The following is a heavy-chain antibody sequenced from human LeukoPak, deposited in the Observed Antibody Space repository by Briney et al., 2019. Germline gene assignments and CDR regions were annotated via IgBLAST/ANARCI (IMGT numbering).Heavy chain of an antibody. CDR3: ARDLTDYSSGWYVWFDP. CDR2: IYYSGST. CDR1: GGSINSGSYY. Sequence: SETLSLTCNVSGGSINSGSYYWGWIRQPPGKGLEWIGTIYYSGSTYYNPSLKSRVTISVDTSKNQFSLRLSSVTAADTAVYYCARDLTDYSSGWYVWFDPWGQGTLVTVSS. D-gene: IGHD6-19*01. J-gene: IGHJ5*02. V-gene: IGHV4-39*07.